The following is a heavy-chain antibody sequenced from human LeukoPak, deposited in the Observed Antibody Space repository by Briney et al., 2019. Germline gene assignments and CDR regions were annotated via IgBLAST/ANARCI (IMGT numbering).Heavy chain of an antibody. Sequence: PSETLSLTCTVSGGSISSGGYYWSWIRQHPGTGLEWLGYIYYSGSTYYNPSLKSRVTISVDTSKNQFSLKLSSVTAADTAVYYCARGAFYYDSSGYDYWGQGTLVTVSS. V-gene: IGHV4-31*03. J-gene: IGHJ4*02. D-gene: IGHD3-22*01. CDR2: IYYSGST. CDR1: GGSISSGGYY. CDR3: ARGAFYYDSSGYDY.